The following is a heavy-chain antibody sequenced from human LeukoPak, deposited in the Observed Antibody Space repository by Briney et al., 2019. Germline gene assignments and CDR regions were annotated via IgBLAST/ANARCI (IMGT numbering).Heavy chain of an antibody. J-gene: IGHJ6*02. D-gene: IGHD3-16*02. CDR3: ARDGLRLGEFSNRGDYYGMDV. CDR1: GFTFSSYA. Sequence: GGSLRLSCAASGFTFSSYAMSWVRQAPGKGLEWVSGISGSGGGTYYTDSVKGRFIISRDNSKNTLYLQMNSLRAEDTAVYYCARDGLRLGEFSNRGDYYGMDVWGQGTTVTVSS. V-gene: IGHV3-23*01. CDR2: ISGSGGGT.